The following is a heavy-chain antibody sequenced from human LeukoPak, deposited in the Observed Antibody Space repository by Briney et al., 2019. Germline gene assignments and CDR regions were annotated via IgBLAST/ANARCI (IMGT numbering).Heavy chain of an antibody. CDR3: ARVKALSGTTTGGMDV. J-gene: IGHJ6*02. V-gene: IGHV3-21*04. D-gene: IGHD1-20*01. CDR2: ISASSSFT. CDR1: GFTFSNYG. Sequence: PGGSLRLSCAASGFTFSNYGMHWVRQAPGKGLEWVSSISASSSFTYYADSVKGRFTISRDNAKNSLYLQMNSLRAEDTAIYYCARVKALSGTTTGGMDVWGQGTTVTVSS.